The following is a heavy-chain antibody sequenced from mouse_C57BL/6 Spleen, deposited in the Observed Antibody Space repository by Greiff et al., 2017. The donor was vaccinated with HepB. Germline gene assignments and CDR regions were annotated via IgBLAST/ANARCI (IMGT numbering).Heavy chain of an antibody. J-gene: IGHJ4*01. CDR1: GFTFSSYA. V-gene: IGHV5-4*01. D-gene: IGHD6-1*01. Sequence: EVHLVEPGGGLVKPGGSLKLSCAASGFTFSSYAMSWVRQTPEKRLEWVATISDGGSYTYYPDNVKGRFTISRDNAKNNLYLQMSHLTSDDTAMYYCASASYWGQGTSVTVSS. CDR2: ISDGGSYT. CDR3: ASASY.